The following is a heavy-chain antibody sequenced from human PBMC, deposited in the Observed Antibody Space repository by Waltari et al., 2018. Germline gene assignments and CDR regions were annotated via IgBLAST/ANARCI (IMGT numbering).Heavy chain of an antibody. D-gene: IGHD5-12*01. V-gene: IGHV3-23*03. CDR3: AKDLILGMATIDY. CDR2: SYSGGST. Sequence: EVQLLESGGGLVQPGGSLRLSCAASGFTFSSYAMSWVRQAPGKGLGWVSVSYSGGSTYYADSVKGRFTISRDNSKNTLYLQMNSLRAEDTAVYYCAKDLILGMATIDYWGQGTLVTVSS. CDR1: GFTFSSYA. J-gene: IGHJ4*02.